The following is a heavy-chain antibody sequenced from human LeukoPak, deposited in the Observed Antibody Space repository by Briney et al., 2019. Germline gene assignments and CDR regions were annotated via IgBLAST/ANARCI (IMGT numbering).Heavy chain of an antibody. J-gene: IGHJ3*02. CDR2: INQDGSER. CDR1: GFTFSSHW. CDR3: ARDSEYSSSFAFDI. Sequence: GGSLRLSCAASGFTFSSHWMTWVRQAPGKGLEWVANINQDGSERYYVDSVKGRFTTSGDNAKNSLYLQMNSLRAEDTAVYYCARDSEYSSSFAFDIWGQGTMVTVSS. V-gene: IGHV3-7*01. D-gene: IGHD6-13*01.